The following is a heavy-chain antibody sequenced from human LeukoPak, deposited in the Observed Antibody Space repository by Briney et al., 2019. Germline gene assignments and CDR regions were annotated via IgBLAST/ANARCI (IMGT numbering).Heavy chain of an antibody. Sequence: PGGSLRLSCAASGFTFSSSAMSWVRQAPGEGLEWVSATSGSGGSTYYADSVKGRFTISRDNSKNTLYLQMNSLRAEDTAVYYCAKDLGPAYYYDSSGAFDIWGQGTMVTVSS. CDR2: TSGSGGST. CDR1: GFTFSSSA. J-gene: IGHJ3*02. D-gene: IGHD3-22*01. V-gene: IGHV3-23*01. CDR3: AKDLGPAYYYDSSGAFDI.